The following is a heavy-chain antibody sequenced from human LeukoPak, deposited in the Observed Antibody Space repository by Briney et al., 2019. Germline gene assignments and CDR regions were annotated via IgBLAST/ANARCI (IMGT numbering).Heavy chain of an antibody. D-gene: IGHD3-22*01. CDR1: GLTSV. CDR2: ISSSSTTI. CDR3: ARDQYDTSGYYDY. J-gene: IGHJ4*02. V-gene: IGHV3-48*02. Sequence: GGSLRLSCAASGLTSVHWVRQAPGKALEWVSYISSSSTTIYYGDSVKGRFTISRDDAKNALYLQMNSLRDEDTAVYYCARDQYDTSGYYDYWGQGTLVTVSS.